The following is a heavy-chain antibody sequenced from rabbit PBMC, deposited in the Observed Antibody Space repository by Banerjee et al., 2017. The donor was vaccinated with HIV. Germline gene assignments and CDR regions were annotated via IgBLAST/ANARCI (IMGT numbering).Heavy chain of an antibody. CDR3: WRTNINYYPGFNL. D-gene: IGHD1-1*01. Sequence: QSLEESGGDLVKPGASLTLTCTASGFSFSSSYYMCWVRQAPGKGLEWIAYIYPDYGSTHYASWVNGRFTISLDNAQNTVFLQMTSLTAADTATYFCWRTNINYYPGFNLWGPGTLVTVS. V-gene: IGHV1S40*01. J-gene: IGHJ4*01. CDR2: IYPDYGST. CDR1: GFSFSSSYY.